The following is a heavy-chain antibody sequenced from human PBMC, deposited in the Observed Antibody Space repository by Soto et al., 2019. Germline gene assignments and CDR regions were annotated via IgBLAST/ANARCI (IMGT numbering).Heavy chain of an antibody. CDR3: ARDQYDFWSGSWDYYYYYGMDV. D-gene: IGHD3-3*01. V-gene: IGHV3-21*01. CDR2: ISSSSSYI. CDR1: GLTINIYS. Sequence: GGSLRLSCAASGLTINIYSMNWVRQAPGKGLEWVSSISSSSSYIYYADSVKGRFTISRDNAKNSLYLQMNSLRAEDTAVYYCARDQYDFWSGSWDYYYYYGMDVWGQGTTVTVSS. J-gene: IGHJ6*02.